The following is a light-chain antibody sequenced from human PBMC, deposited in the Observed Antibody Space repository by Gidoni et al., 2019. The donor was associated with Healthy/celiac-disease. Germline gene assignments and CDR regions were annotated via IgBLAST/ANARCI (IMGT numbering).Light chain of an antibody. Sequence: SYELTQPPSVSVSPGQTASITCPGDKLGDKYACWYPQKPGQSPVLVIYQDSKRPSGIPERFSGSNSGNTATLTISGTQAMDEADYYCQAWDSSPVFGGGTKLTVL. CDR3: QAWDSSPV. CDR2: QDS. J-gene: IGLJ2*01. V-gene: IGLV3-1*01. CDR1: KLGDKY.